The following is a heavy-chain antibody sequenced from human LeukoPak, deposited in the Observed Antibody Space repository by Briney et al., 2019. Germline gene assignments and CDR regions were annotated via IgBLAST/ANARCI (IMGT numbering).Heavy chain of an antibody. Sequence: GGSLRLSCAASGFTFSSYSMNWVRRAPGNGLEWVSSISSSSSYRYYADSVKGRFTIPRDNAKNSLYLQMNSLRAEDTAVYYCARDRVYGWGLITGTTEDFDYWGQGTLVTVSS. CDR2: ISSSSSYR. V-gene: IGHV3-21*01. CDR3: ARDRVYGWGLITGTTEDFDY. D-gene: IGHD1-7*01. J-gene: IGHJ4*02. CDR1: GFTFSSYS.